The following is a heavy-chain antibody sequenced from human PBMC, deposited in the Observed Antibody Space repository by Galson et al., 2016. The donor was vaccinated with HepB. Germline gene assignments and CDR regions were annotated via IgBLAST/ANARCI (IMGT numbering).Heavy chain of an antibody. Sequence: LRLSCAASGLTIRHDQMHWIRQVPGKGLEWVAVISYNGKEKYYGDPVKGRFVISRDNSKNTVSLQMNSLTTEDTAVYYCAKSRGSDQFFESWGQGTQVTVSS. D-gene: IGHD3-10*01. V-gene: IGHV3-30*18. J-gene: IGHJ4*02. CDR1: GLTIRHDQ. CDR2: ISYNGKEK. CDR3: AKSRGSDQFFES.